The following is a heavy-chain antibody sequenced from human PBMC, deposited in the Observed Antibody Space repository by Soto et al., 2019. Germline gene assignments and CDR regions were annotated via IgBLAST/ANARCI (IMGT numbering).Heavy chain of an antibody. J-gene: IGHJ4*02. CDR3: ARDGYDGSGSPYPAY. D-gene: IGHD3-10*01. CDR1: GGSMSEYF. V-gene: IGHV4-59*01. CDR2: IYYLGST. Sequence: SKTLSLTCSVSGGSMSEYFWSWIRQSPGKGLEWIGYIYYLGSTDYNPSLKSRVTISVDTSKRQFSLRLTSVTAADTAVYYCARDGYDGSGSPYPAYWGPGTQVTVSS.